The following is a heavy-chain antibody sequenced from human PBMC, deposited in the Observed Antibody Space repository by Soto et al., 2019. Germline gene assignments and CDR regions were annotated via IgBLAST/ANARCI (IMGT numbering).Heavy chain of an antibody. CDR3: ARTRGYSYGFLPPDFDY. Sequence: GESLNISCKGSGYSFTNYWIAWVRQMPGKGLEWMGNIYPGDSDTRYSPSFQGQVSISADKSIGTAYLQWSSLQASDTAIYYCARTRGYSYGFLPPDFDYWGQGTLVTVSS. CDR2: IYPGDSDT. CDR1: GYSFTNYW. J-gene: IGHJ4*02. D-gene: IGHD5-18*01. V-gene: IGHV5-51*01.